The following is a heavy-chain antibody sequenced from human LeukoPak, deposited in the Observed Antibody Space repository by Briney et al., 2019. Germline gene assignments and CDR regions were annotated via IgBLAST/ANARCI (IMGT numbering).Heavy chain of an antibody. D-gene: IGHD3-10*01. CDR2: ILYDGSR. CDR3: SRGIPMANLVFDF. Sequence: NTAETLSLTCTVSGYSISSHYWSWIRQPPGKELEWVPYILYDGSRRYNPALRSRVTISSYMSKNHFSQQLSAVTAADTAVYYCSRGIPMANLVFDFWGQGTLVTVSS. V-gene: IGHV4-59*11. CDR1: GYSISSHY. J-gene: IGHJ4*02.